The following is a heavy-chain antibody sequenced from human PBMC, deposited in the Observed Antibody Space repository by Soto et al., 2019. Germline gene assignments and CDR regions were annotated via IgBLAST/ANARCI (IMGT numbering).Heavy chain of an antibody. Sequence: QVQLVQSGAEVKKPGSSVKVSCKASGGTFSSYTISWVRQAPGQGLEWMGRIIPILGIANYAQKFQGRVTITADKSTSTAYMELSSLRSEDTAVYYCARRAAAGTGGFDYWGQGTLVTVSS. J-gene: IGHJ4*02. V-gene: IGHV1-69*02. D-gene: IGHD6-13*01. CDR3: ARRAAAGTGGFDY. CDR2: IIPILGIA. CDR1: GGTFSSYT.